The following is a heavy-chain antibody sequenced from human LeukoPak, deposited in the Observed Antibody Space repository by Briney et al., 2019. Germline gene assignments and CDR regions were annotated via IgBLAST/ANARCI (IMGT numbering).Heavy chain of an antibody. J-gene: IGHJ4*02. CDR2: INGPSDTI. V-gene: IGHV3-48*04. CDR3: TTYGRDGYRGYF. CDR1: GFIFSSYS. Sequence: PGGSLRLSCAASGFIFSSYSMSWARQAPGKGLEWVSYINGPSDTIYYADSVKGRFSISRDNAKYSVYLQMSSLRAEDTAVYYCTTYGRDGYRGYFWGQGALVTVSS. D-gene: IGHD5-24*01.